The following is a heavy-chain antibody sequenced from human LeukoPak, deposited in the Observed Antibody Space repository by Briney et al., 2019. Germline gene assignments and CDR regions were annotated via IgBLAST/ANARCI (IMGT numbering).Heavy chain of an antibody. V-gene: IGHV3-30*18. CDR3: AKERDGYNLEYYFDY. J-gene: IGHJ4*02. Sequence: GRSLRLSCAASGFTFSSYGMLWVRQAPGKGLEWVSVISYDGSNKYYADSVKGRFTISRDNSKNTLYLQMNSLRAEDTAVYYCAKERDGYNLEYYFDYWGQGTLVTVSS. D-gene: IGHD5-24*01. CDR1: GFTFSSYG. CDR2: ISYDGSNK.